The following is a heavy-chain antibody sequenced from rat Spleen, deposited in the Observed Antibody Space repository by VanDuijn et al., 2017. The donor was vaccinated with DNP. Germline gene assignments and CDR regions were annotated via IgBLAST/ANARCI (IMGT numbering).Heavy chain of an antibody. CDR1: GFSLTNYG. Sequence: QVQLKESGPGLVQPSRTLSLTCTVSGFSLTNYGVSWVRQPPGKGLEGIAAIWGGGSTDYNSALKSRPRISRDTSKSQVLLEMNSLQTEDTAMYFCARWHLYLSYFDYWGQGVMVTVSS. D-gene: IGHD1-2*01. CDR2: IWGGGST. J-gene: IGHJ2*01. V-gene: IGHV2-16*01. CDR3: ARWHLYLSYFDY.